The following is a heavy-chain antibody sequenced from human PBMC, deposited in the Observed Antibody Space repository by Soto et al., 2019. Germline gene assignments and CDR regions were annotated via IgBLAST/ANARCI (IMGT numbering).Heavy chain of an antibody. CDR1: GFTFSSYA. CDR2: ISGSGGST. V-gene: IGHV3-23*01. J-gene: IGHJ4*02. Sequence: EVQLLESGGGLVQPGGSLRLSCAASGFTFSSYAMSWVRQAPGKGLEWVSAISGSGGSTYYADSVKGRFTISRDNSKNTLYLQMNSLRAEDTAVYYCAKVPAQGTRYCSGGSCYCDYWGQGTLVTVSS. CDR3: AKVPAQGTRYCSGGSCYCDY. D-gene: IGHD2-15*01.